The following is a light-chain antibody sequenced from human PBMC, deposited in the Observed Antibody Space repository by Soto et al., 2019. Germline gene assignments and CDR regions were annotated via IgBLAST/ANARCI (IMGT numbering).Light chain of an antibody. J-gene: IGKJ1*01. CDR3: QHYNSYSEA. V-gene: IGKV1-5*03. Sequence: QMTNSTSTLPSRVPPRLDITCRASQTISSWLAWYQQKPGKAPKLLIYKASTLKSGVPSRFSGSGSGTEFTLTISSLQPDDFATYYCQHYNSYSEAFGQGTKVDIK. CDR2: KAS. CDR1: QTISSW.